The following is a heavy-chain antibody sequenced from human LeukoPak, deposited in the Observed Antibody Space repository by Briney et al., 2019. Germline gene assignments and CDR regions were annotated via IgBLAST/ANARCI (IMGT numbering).Heavy chain of an antibody. V-gene: IGHV3-48*03. CDR3: ARVVTPMVTTVAPYYMDV. CDR2: ISSSGSTI. Sequence: GGSLRLSCAASGFTFSSYEMNWVRQAPGKGLEWVSYISSSGSTIYYADSVKGRFTISRDNAKNSLYLQMNSLRAEDTAVYYCARVVTPMVTTVAPYYMDVWGKGTTVTVSS. J-gene: IGHJ6*03. D-gene: IGHD5-18*01. CDR1: GFTFSSYE.